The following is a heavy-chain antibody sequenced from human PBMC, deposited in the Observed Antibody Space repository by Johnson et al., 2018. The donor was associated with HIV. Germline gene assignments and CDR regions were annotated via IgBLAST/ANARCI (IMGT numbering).Heavy chain of an antibody. J-gene: IGHJ3*02. V-gene: IGHV3-66*01. CDR3: ARAYSYGAFDI. D-gene: IGHD5-18*01. CDR1: GFTVSSNY. CDR2: IYSGGTT. Sequence: VQLVASGGGLVHPGGSLRLSCAASGFTVSSNYMNWVRQAPGKGLEWVSVIYSGGTTYYSDSVQGRFTISRDNSKNTLYLQMNSLRAEDTDVYYCARAYSYGAFDIWGQGTMVTVSS.